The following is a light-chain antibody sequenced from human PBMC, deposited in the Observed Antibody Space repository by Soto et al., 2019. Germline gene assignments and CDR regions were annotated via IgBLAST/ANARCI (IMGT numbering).Light chain of an antibody. CDR2: EGS. V-gene: IGKV1-5*03. CDR1: QSVSNW. J-gene: IGKJ1*01. Sequence: DIQMTQSPSALSASVGDRVTITCRASQSVSNWLAWYRQKPGEAPKLLIYEGSTLERGVPSRFSRSRSRKEFPLTISSLQPDDFATLYYQQYDTYSRTFGQGTKVEVK. CDR3: QQYDTYSRT.